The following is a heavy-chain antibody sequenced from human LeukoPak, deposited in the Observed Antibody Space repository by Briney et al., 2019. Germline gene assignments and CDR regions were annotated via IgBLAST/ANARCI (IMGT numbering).Heavy chain of an antibody. D-gene: IGHD1-26*01. CDR3: AILLGSYYYFNY. V-gene: IGHV1-24*01. CDR2: FDPEDGET. CDR1: GYTLTELS. J-gene: IGHJ4*02. Sequence: ASVKVSCKVSGYTLTELSMHCVRQAPGKGLEWMGGFDPEDGETIYAQKFQGRVTVTEDTSTDTAYIELSSLRSEDTAVYYCAILLGSYYYFNYWGQGTLVTVSS.